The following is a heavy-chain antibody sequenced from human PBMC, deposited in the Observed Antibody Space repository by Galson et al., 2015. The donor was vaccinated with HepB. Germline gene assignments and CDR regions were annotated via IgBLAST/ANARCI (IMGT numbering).Heavy chain of an antibody. Sequence: SVKVSCKASGYSFLGYGLSWVRQGPGQGLEWMGWITAHYGDTNYAQKFQGRVRMTSDASTSTAYMELSSLRYDDTAVYYCARAMEDGYHYPFDHWGQGTLVTVSS. CDR3: ARAMEDGYHYPFDH. J-gene: IGHJ4*02. V-gene: IGHV1-18*04. D-gene: IGHD5-12*01. CDR2: ITAHYGDT. CDR1: GYSFLGYG.